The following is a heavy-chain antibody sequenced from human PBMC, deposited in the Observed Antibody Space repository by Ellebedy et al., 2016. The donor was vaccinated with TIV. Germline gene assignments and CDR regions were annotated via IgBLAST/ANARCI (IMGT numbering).Heavy chain of an antibody. Sequence: MPSETLSLTCTVSGDPVSDYYWSWIRQPAGKKLEWIGRIYSRESPNYTPSLRSRVTMSVDRSKNQVSLQMTSVTAADTAVYYCVRDDRLYWYFDLWGRGTQVTVSS. CDR2: IYSRESP. V-gene: IGHV4-4*07. J-gene: IGHJ2*01. CDR3: VRDDRLYWYFDL. CDR1: GDPVSDYY.